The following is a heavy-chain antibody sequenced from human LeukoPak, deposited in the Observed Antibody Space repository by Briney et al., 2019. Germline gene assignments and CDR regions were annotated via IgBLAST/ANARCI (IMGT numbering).Heavy chain of an antibody. D-gene: IGHD1-26*01. J-gene: IGHJ4*02. CDR3: AKDGDSGSYSRPFHDY. CDR1: GFTFSSHP. CDR2: ISGSGGST. V-gene: IGHV3-23*01. Sequence: PGGSLRLSCAASGFTFSSHPMSWVRQAPGKGLEWVSAISGSGGSTYYADSVKGRFTISRDNSKNTLYLQMNSLRAEDTAVYYCAKDGDSGSYSRPFHDYWGQGTLVTVSS.